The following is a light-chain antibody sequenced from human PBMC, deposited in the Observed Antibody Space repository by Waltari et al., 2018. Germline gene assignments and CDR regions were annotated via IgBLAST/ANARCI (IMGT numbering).Light chain of an antibody. J-gene: IGKJ1*01. CDR2: GAS. CDR3: QQYGSSPPT. CDR1: RRVSSSY. V-gene: IGKV3-20*01. Sequence: EIVLTPSPGTLSFSPGGRATLSSRASRRVSSSYLAWYQQKPGQAPRLLIYGASSRATGSPDRFSGSGSGTDFTLTISRLEPEDFAVYYCQQYGSSPPTFGQGTKVEIK.